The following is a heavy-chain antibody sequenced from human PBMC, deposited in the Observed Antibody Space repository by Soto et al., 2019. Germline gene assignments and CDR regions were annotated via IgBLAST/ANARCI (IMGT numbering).Heavy chain of an antibody. CDR1: GFTFSNYA. CDR2: ISGGGDGT. V-gene: IGHV3-23*01. J-gene: IGHJ3*02. Sequence: EVQLLESGGGLVQPGGSLRLSCAASGFTFSNYAMTWVRQAPGKGLEWVSTISGGGDGTFYADSVKGRFTISRDNSRNTVYLQMNSLRAAETAVYYCAKKGLGSLTTYCNSGDCHYAFDIWGQGTMVTVSS. CDR3: AKKGLGSLTTYCNSGDCHYAFDI. D-gene: IGHD2-21*02.